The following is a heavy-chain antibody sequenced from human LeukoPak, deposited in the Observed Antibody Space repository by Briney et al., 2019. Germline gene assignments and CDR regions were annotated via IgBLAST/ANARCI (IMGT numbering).Heavy chain of an antibody. CDR3: ARERMRLFGDH. J-gene: IGHJ4*02. Sequence: PGGSLRLSCAASGFIVSSNYMSWVRQAPGKGLEWVSVIYGGGNTYYADSVKGRFTISRDNAKNSVYLQMNSLRAEDTAVYYCARERMRLFGDHWGQGTLVTVSS. D-gene: IGHD3-3*01. V-gene: IGHV3-66*01. CDR1: GFIVSSNY. CDR2: IYGGGNT.